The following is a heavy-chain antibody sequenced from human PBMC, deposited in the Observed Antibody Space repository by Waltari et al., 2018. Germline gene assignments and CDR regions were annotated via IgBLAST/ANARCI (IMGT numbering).Heavy chain of an antibody. CDR2: ISGSGGST. V-gene: IGHV3-23*01. Sequence: EVQLLESGGGLVQPGGYLRRSCAASGFTFSSYARSGVSQAPGKGLEWVSAISGSGGSTYYADSVKGRFTISRDNSKNTLYLQMNSLRAEDTAVYYCAKGRALKWLFGYWGQGTLVTVSS. D-gene: IGHD3-22*01. CDR3: AKGRALKWLFGY. J-gene: IGHJ4*02. CDR1: GFTFSSYA.